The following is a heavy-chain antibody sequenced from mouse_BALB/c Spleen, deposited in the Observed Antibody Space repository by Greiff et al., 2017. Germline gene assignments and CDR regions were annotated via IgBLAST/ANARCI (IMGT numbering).Heavy chain of an antibody. J-gene: IGHJ2*01. CDR3: ARAGLGRGYFDY. CDR1: GFTFSSYG. D-gene: IGHD4-1*01. Sequence: EVQRVESGGGLVQPGGSLKLSCAASGFTFSSYGMSWVRQTPDKRLELVATINSNGGSTYYPDSVKGRFTISRDNAKNTLYLQMSSLKSEDTAMYYCARAGLGRGYFDYWGQGTTLTVSS. CDR2: INSNGGST. V-gene: IGHV5-6-3*01.